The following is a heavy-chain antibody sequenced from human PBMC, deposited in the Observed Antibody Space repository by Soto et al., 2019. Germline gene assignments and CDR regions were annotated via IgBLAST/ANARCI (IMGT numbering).Heavy chain of an antibody. CDR2: ICHDGSNK. Sequence: PGGSLRLSCAASGFTFSSYGMHWVRQAPGKGLEWVAVICHDGSNKYYADSVKGRFTISRDNSKNTLYLQMNSLRAEDTAVYYCARDVSAMVTQFDYWGQGTLVTVSS. V-gene: IGHV3-33*01. J-gene: IGHJ4*02. CDR3: ARDVSAMVTQFDY. CDR1: GFTFSSYG. D-gene: IGHD5-18*01.